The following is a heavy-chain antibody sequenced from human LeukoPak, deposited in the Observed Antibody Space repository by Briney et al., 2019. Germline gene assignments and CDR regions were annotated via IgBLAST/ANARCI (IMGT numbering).Heavy chain of an antibody. D-gene: IGHD2-21*02. V-gene: IGHV4-4*07. CDR1: GGSISNYY. J-gene: IGHJ4*02. CDR2: IYSSGRT. CDR3: ARGRGDYGSSDY. Sequence: SETLSLTCTVSGGSISNYYWSWIRQPAGKGLEWIGRIYSSGRTNYNPSLESRVTMSVDTSKNQFSLKLNSVTAADTAVYYCARGRGDYGSSDYWGQGTLVTVSS.